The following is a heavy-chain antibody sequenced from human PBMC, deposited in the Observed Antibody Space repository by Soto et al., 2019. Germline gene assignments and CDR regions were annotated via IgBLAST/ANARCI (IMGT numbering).Heavy chain of an antibody. J-gene: IGHJ4*02. Sequence: CGGTISIYRCGLIRQPPGKGLEWIANIHYSGTTSDKPSLASRVTLSVDTSKNQFSLKMTYVTAADRAMYFCARYNSYAIDFWGRGTLVTVLS. CDR2: IHYSGTT. V-gene: IGHV4-59*01. CDR3: ARYNSYAIDF. CDR1: GGTISIYR. D-gene: IGHD2-8*01.